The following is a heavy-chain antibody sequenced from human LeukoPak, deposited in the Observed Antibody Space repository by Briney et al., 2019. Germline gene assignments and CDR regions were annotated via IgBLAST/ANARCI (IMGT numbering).Heavy chain of an antibody. CDR2: IYYSGST. CDR3: ARSVYYGSGSYYNYYSYGMDV. J-gene: IGHJ6*02. D-gene: IGHD3-10*01. V-gene: IGHV4-59*01. CDR1: GGSISSYY. Sequence: RSSETLSLTCTVSGGSISSYYWSWIRQPPGKGLEWIGYIYYSGSTNYNPSLKSRVTISVDTSKNQFSLKLSSVTAADTAVYYCARSVYYGSGSYYNYYSYGMDVWGQGTTVTVSS.